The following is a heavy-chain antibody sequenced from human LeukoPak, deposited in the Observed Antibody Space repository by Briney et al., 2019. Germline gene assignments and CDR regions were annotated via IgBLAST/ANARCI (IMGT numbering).Heavy chain of an antibody. Sequence: PGGSLRLSCAASGFTVSSNYMSWVRQAPGKGLEWVSAIYSGGSTYYADSVKGRFTISRDNSKNTLYLQMNSLRAEDTAVYYCARDSSNYYFDYWGQGTLVTVSS. CDR1: GFTVSSNY. CDR3: ARDSSNYYFDY. CDR2: IYSGGST. D-gene: IGHD4-11*01. V-gene: IGHV3-66*01. J-gene: IGHJ4*02.